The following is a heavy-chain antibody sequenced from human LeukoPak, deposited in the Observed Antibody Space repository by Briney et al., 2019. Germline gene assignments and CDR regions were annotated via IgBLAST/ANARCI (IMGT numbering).Heavy chain of an antibody. D-gene: IGHD3-22*01. CDR2: INPNSGGT. Sequence: GASVKVSCKASGYTFTGYYMHWVRQAPGQGLEWMGWINPNSGGTNYAQKFQGRVTMTRDTSISTAYMELRSLSSDDTAVYYCARASASPTNSNSYYFETTKKNAFDIWGQGTMVTVSS. J-gene: IGHJ3*02. CDR1: GYTFTGYY. V-gene: IGHV1-2*02. CDR3: ARASASPTNSNSYYFETTKKNAFDI.